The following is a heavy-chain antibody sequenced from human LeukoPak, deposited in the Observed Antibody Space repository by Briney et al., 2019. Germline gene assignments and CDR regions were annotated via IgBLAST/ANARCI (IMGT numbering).Heavy chain of an antibody. Sequence: RSETLSLTCTVSGGSISSYYWSWVRQPPGEGLEWIGYIYYSGSTNYNPSLKSRVTISVDTSMNPFSLKLSSVTAADTAVYYCALGTKKTAFYWGQGPLVTVSS. J-gene: IGHJ4*02. V-gene: IGHV4-59*01. CDR1: GGSISSYY. D-gene: IGHD2-8*01. CDR3: ALGTKKTAFY. CDR2: IYYSGST.